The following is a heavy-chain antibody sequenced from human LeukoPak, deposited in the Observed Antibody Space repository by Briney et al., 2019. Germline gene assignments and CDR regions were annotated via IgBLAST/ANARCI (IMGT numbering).Heavy chain of an antibody. CDR1: GVSISSYY. CDR3: ARGVLYDYYDSSGYALGAFDI. V-gene: IGHV4-59*01. J-gene: IGHJ3*02. D-gene: IGHD3-22*01. Sequence: PSETLSLTCTVSGVSISSYYWSWVRQPPGKGLEWLGYIYYSGSTNYNPSLKSRLTISVDTSKHQFSLKLSSVTAADTAVYYCARGVLYDYYDSSGYALGAFDIWGQGTMVTVSS. CDR2: IYYSGST.